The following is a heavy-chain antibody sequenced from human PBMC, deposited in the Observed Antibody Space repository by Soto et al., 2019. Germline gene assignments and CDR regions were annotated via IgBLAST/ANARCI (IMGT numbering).Heavy chain of an antibody. CDR2: ISSSGSTI. J-gene: IGHJ4*02. CDR1: GFTFSSYE. V-gene: IGHV3-48*03. D-gene: IGHD6-6*01. Sequence: PGGSLRLSCAASGFTFSSYEMNWVRQAPGKGLEWVSYISSSGSTIYYADSVKGRFTISRDNAKNSLYLQMNSLRAEDTAVYYCARSSHSSSSLDYWGQGTLVTVSS. CDR3: ARSSHSSSSLDY.